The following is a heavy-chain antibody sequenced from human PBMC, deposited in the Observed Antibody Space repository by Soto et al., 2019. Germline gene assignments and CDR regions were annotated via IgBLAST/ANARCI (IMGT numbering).Heavy chain of an antibody. V-gene: IGHV3-7*03. CDR2: IKGDGSVT. Sequence: PGGTLRLSCAASGLTFSNFWMSWARQAPGKGLEWVANIKGDGSVTQYVASVEGRFTISRDNAKYSLYLQMNSLRVEDTALYYCVIPTRSVRGMGVWGQGTTVTVSS. J-gene: IGHJ6*02. CDR3: VIPTRSVRGMGV. D-gene: IGHD6-6*01. CDR1: GLTFSNFW.